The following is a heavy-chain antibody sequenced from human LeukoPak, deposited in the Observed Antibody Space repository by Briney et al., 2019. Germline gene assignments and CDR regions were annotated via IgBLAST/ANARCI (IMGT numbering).Heavy chain of an antibody. V-gene: IGHV1-8*03. J-gene: IGHJ6*03. Sequence: GASVKVSCKXSGYTFTSYDINWVRQATGQGLERMGGMNPNSGNTGYSQKFQGRVTITRNTSISTAYMELSSLRSEDTAVYYCARGLRYYYYMDVWGKGTTVTVSS. CDR1: GYTFTSYD. CDR2: MNPNSGNT. CDR3: ARGLRYYYYMDV.